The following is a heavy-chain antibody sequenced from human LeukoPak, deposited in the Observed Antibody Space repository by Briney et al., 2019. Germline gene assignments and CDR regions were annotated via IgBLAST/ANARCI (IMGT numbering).Heavy chain of an antibody. CDR3: TRTTQGIFDY. Sequence: SQTLSVTSAISGDSVSSNSAAWIWIRQSPSGGLEWLGMTYYRSKWYHDYAVSVKSRITVTSDTSINQLSLQSISVTPEDAAVYYCTRTTQGIFDYWGQGTLVTVPS. D-gene: IGHD1-1*01. CDR2: TYYRSKWYH. V-gene: IGHV6-1*01. J-gene: IGHJ4*02. CDR1: GDSVSSNSAA.